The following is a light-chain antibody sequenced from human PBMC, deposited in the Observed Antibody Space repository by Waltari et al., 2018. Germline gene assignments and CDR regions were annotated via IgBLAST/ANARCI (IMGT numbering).Light chain of an antibody. Sequence: QSALTQPASWSGSPGQSITISCTGTRSDVGGYNHVSWYQQHPGKAPKLMIYDVSNRPSGVSNRFSGSKSGNTASLTISGLQAEDEADYYCSSYTSSSTVVFGGGTKLTVL. CDR1: RSDVGGYNH. V-gene: IGLV2-14*01. CDR2: DVS. CDR3: SSYTSSSTVV. J-gene: IGLJ2*01.